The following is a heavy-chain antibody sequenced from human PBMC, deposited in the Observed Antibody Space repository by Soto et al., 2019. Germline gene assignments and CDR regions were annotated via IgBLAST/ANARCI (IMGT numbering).Heavy chain of an antibody. CDR1: GASISSSY. J-gene: IGHJ3*02. CDR3: ARGFFDTSTGHSNPFDI. CDR2: VYCTGKT. V-gene: IGHV4-59*01. D-gene: IGHD3-22*01. Sequence: SETLSLTCTVSGASISSSYWSWIRQSPGKGLEWIAYVYCTGKTNYNPSLSGRVTVSVDTSKNQLSLKLTSVTAADTAVYYRARGFFDTSTGHSNPFDIWGQGTMVTVSS.